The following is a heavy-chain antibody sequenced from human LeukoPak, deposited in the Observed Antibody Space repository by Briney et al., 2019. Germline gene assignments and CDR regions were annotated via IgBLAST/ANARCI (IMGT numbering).Heavy chain of an antibody. Sequence: GGSLRLFCAASGFTFSSYSMNWVRQAPGKGLEWVSYISSSSSTIYYADSVKGRFTISRDNAKNSLYLQMNSLRAEDTAVYYCAREGFSRGYYQYYYMDVWGKGTTVTVSS. CDR3: AREGFSRGYYQYYYMDV. CDR2: ISSSSSTI. D-gene: IGHD6-13*01. J-gene: IGHJ6*03. V-gene: IGHV3-48*01. CDR1: GFTFSSYS.